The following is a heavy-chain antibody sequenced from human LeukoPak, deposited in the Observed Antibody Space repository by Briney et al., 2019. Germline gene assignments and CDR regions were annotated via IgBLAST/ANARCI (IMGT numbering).Heavy chain of an antibody. CDR3: ARAGKYYDFWSGYIPADAFDI. J-gene: IGHJ3*02. Sequence: GGSLRLSCAASGFTFSSYAMSWVRQAPGKGLEWVSAIIGSGGSTYYSDSVKGRFTISRDNSKNTLYLQMNSLRAEDTAVYYCARAGKYYDFWSGYIPADAFDIWGQGTMVTVSS. D-gene: IGHD3-3*01. CDR1: GFTFSSYA. V-gene: IGHV3-23*01. CDR2: IIGSGGST.